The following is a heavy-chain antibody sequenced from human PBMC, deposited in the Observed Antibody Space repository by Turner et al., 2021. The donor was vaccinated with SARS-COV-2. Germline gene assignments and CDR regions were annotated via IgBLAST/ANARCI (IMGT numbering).Heavy chain of an antibody. D-gene: IGHD5-18*01. CDR3: ARLMDTAMDYYGTDV. CDR1: GGSISSSSYY. J-gene: IGHJ6*02. CDR2: IYYSGSA. Sequence: QLQLQESGPGLVKPSETLSLTCTVSGGSISSSSYYWGWIRQPPGKGLEWIGNIYYSGSAYYNPSLKSRVTISVDPSKNQFYLQLTSVTAADTAVYYCARLMDTAMDYYGTDVWGQGTTVTVSS. V-gene: IGHV4-39*01.